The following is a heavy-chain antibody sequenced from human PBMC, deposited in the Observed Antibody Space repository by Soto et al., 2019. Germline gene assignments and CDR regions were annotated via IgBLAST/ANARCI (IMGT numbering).Heavy chain of an antibody. CDR2: IYYSGST. V-gene: IGHV4-39*01. D-gene: IGHD4-17*01. Sequence: SETLSLTCTVSGGSISSSSYYWGWIRQPPGKGLEWIGSIYYSGSTYYNPSLKSRVAISVDTSKNQFSLKLSSVTAADTAVYYCARHNGYDYGDYVVYWGQGTLVT. CDR3: ARHNGYDYGDYVVY. CDR1: GGSISSSSYY. J-gene: IGHJ4*02.